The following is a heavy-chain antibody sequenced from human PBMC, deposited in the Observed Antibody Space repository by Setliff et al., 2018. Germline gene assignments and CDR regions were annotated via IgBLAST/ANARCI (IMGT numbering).Heavy chain of an antibody. Sequence: PSETLSLTCAVSGYSISSDSYWGWIRQPPGKGLEWIGSIYHSGRNYYNPSLKSRVIISVDTSKNQFPLKLSSVTAADTAVYYCARHYYDSGGCYIDYWGQGTLVTVSS. CDR1: GYSISSDSY. D-gene: IGHD3-22*01. CDR3: ARHYYDSGGCYIDY. V-gene: IGHV4-38-2*01. J-gene: IGHJ4*02. CDR2: IYHSGRN.